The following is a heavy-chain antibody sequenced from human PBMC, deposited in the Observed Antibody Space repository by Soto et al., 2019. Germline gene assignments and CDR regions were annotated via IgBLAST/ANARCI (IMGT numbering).Heavy chain of an antibody. D-gene: IGHD6-19*01. CDR1: GYSISSGYY. Sequence: ASETLSLTCAVSGYSISSGYYWGWIRQPPGKGLEWIGSIYHSGSTYYNPSLKSRVTISVDTSKNQFSLKLSSVTAADTAVYYCARDRRGAVVGTDYWGQGTLVTVYS. CDR2: IYHSGST. V-gene: IGHV4-38-2*02. J-gene: IGHJ4*02. CDR3: ARDRRGAVVGTDY.